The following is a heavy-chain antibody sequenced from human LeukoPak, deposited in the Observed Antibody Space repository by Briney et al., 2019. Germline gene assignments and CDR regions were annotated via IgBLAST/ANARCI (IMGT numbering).Heavy chain of an antibody. CDR3: AITYYYDSSGSDDAFDI. CDR1: GGSFSGYY. Sequence: SETLSLTCAVYGGSFSGYYWSWIRQPPGKVLEWIGEINHSGSTNYNPSLKSRVTISVDTSKNQFSLKLSSVTAADTAVYYCAITYYYDSSGSDDAFDIWGQGTMVTVSS. D-gene: IGHD3-22*01. CDR2: INHSGST. J-gene: IGHJ3*02. V-gene: IGHV4-34*01.